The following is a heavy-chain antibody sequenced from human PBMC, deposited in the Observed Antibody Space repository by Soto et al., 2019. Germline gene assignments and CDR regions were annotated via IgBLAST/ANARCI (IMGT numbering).Heavy chain of an antibody. D-gene: IGHD4-17*01. CDR2: IKSKADGGTT. CDR3: TSLYYGH. Sequence: EVQLVESGGDLVKPGGSLRLSCAASEFTFANAWISWVRQAPGKGLEWVGRIKSKADGGTTDYAAPVKGRFTISRDESQNTLYLQMNSLKTEDTAVYYCTSLYYGHWGQGTPVTVSS. V-gene: IGHV3-15*01. J-gene: IGHJ4*02. CDR1: EFTFANAW.